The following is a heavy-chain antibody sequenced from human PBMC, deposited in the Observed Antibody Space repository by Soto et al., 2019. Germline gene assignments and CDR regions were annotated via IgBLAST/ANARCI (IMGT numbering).Heavy chain of an antibody. V-gene: IGHV3-53*02. CDR1: GLSVGGNY. J-gene: IGHJ2*01. CDR3: ARSSRGGNAGYFNL. D-gene: IGHD2-15*01. Sequence: EVQLVETGGGLIQPGGSLRLSCAASGLSVGGNYMSWVRQAPGKGLEWGSTIYSGGTTHDADSVKGRFTISRDNSENTVYLQMNSLRPEDTAVYYCARSSRGGNAGYFNLWGRGTLVTVSS. CDR2: IYSGGTT.